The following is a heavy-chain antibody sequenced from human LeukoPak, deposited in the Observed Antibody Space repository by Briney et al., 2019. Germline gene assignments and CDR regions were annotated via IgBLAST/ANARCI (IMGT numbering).Heavy chain of an antibody. CDR3: ALMVRGVIVYFDY. CDR2: IYPGDSDT. D-gene: IGHD3-10*01. Sequence: PGESLKISCKGSGYSFTCYWIGWVRQMPGKGLEWMGIIYPGDSDTRYSPSFQGQVTISADKSISTAYLQWSSLKASDTAMYYCALMVRGVIVYFDYWGQGTLVTVSS. J-gene: IGHJ4*02. V-gene: IGHV5-51*03. CDR1: GYSFTCYW.